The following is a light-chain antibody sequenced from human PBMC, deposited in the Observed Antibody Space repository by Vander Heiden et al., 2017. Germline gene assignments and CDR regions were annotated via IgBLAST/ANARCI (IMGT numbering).Light chain of an antibody. CDR2: DVS. J-gene: IGLJ2*01. Sequence: QSALTQPASVSVSPGQSITLSCTGTRRDVGSYNLVSWYQQHPGKAPKLMIYDVSKRPSGVSNRFSGSKSGNTASLTISGLQAEDEADYYCCSYAGSSTVVFGGGTRLTVL. V-gene: IGLV2-23*02. CDR1: RRDVGSYNL. CDR3: CSYAGSSTVV.